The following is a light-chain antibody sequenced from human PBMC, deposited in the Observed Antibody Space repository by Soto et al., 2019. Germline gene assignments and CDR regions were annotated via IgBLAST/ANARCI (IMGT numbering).Light chain of an antibody. Sequence: DIQMTQSPSSLSASVGDRVTITCRASQSISRYLNWYQQEPEKAPKLLIYAASSLQSGVPSRFSGSGSGTDFTLTISSLQPEDFAAYYCQQSYRIPYTFGQGTNLEIK. V-gene: IGKV1-39*01. CDR1: QSISRY. CDR3: QQSYRIPYT. CDR2: AAS. J-gene: IGKJ2*01.